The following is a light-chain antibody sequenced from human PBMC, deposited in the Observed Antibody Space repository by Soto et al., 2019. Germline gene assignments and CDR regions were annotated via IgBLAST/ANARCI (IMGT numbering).Light chain of an antibody. Sequence: DVVLTQIPRSSPVTVGQSGSISCRSSHSLLQDDGQTYLSWFHQRPGQPPRLLIHRVSNRFSGVPDRISGSGAGTDFTLKISRVEAEDVGVYYCMHATHYRPYTFGQGTKLEIK. J-gene: IGKJ2*01. CDR1: HSLLQDDGQTY. CDR2: RVS. CDR3: MHATHYRPYT. V-gene: IGKV2-24*01.